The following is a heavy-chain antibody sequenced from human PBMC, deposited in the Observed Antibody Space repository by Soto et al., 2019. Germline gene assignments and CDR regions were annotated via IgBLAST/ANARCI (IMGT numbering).Heavy chain of an antibody. CDR3: ARGLSYSYAPQRTFDY. Sequence: QVQLQESGPGLVKPSQTLSLTCTVSGGSISSGDYYWSWIRQPPGKGLEWIGYIYYSGSTYYNPSLKSRVTISVDTSKNQCSLKLSSVTAADTAVYYCARGLSYSYAPQRTFDYWGQGTLVTVSS. J-gene: IGHJ4*02. V-gene: IGHV4-30-4*01. CDR2: IYYSGST. CDR1: GGSISSGDYY. D-gene: IGHD5-18*01.